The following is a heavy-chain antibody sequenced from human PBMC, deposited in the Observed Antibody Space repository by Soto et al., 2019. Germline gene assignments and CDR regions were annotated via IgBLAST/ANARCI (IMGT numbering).Heavy chain of an antibody. D-gene: IGHD7-27*01. CDR1: GDPVSSGSYY. Sequence: QVQLQESGPGLVQPSQTLSLTCSVSGDPVSSGSYYWTWVRQHPVKGLEWIGYIYHTGSTYYNPSLQRRLSMSIDTSKNQFSLHLYSVTAADTAVYFCAAKLGTTHYFDFWGQGSLVAVSS. CDR2: IYHTGST. J-gene: IGHJ4*02. CDR3: AAKLGTTHYFDF. V-gene: IGHV4-31*03.